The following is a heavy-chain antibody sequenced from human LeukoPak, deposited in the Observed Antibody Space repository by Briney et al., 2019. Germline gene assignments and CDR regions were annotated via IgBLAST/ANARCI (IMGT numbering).Heavy chain of an antibody. CDR1: GFTFSSYS. Sequence: GGSLRLSCAASGFTFSSYSMNWVRQAPGKGLEWVSSISSSSSYIYYADSVKGRFTISRDNAKNSLYLQMNSLRAEDTAVYYCARDEGKYFDWLPHYYYYYGMDVWGQGTTVTVSS. D-gene: IGHD3-9*01. CDR2: ISSSSSYI. CDR3: ARDEGKYFDWLPHYYYYYGMDV. J-gene: IGHJ6*02. V-gene: IGHV3-21*04.